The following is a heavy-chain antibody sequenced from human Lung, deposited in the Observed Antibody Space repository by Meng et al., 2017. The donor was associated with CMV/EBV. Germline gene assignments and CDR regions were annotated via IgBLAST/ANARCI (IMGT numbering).Heavy chain of an antibody. CDR2: INPDGSEK. Sequence: GEXLKISCAASGFTFSTNWMDWVRQTPGKGLEWVANINPDGSEKYYVGSVEGRFTISRDNGKNLLSLEMISLRAEDTGVYYCSRTLEHWGPGNLVNGAS. V-gene: IGHV3-7*01. CDR1: GFTFSTNW. J-gene: IGHJ5*02. CDR3: SRTLEH.